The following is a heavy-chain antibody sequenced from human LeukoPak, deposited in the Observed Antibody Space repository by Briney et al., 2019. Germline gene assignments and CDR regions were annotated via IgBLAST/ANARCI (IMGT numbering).Heavy chain of an antibody. D-gene: IGHD6-13*01. Sequence: SETLSLTCTVSGDSINAYYWGWIRQPPGKALECIGYNYFSGTTKYNPSLESRVTISVDTSKNQFSLKLSSVTAADTAVYYCARRRAEGGSNGHYNWFDPWGQGILVTVSS. J-gene: IGHJ5*02. V-gene: IGHV4-59*08. CDR2: NYFSGTT. CDR1: GDSINAYY. CDR3: ARRRAEGGSNGHYNWFDP.